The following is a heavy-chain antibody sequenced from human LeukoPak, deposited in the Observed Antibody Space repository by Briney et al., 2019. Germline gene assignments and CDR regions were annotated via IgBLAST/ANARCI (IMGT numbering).Heavy chain of an antibody. CDR3: AKQLGDGGADAFDL. D-gene: IGHD5-24*01. Sequence: GGSLRLSCASSELTLSRYAMSWVRQAPGKGLEWVSTLRGSVSAIYYADPVKGRFTFSRDNSKNTLYLQMSSLRADDTAIYYCAKQLGDGGADAFDLWGQGTMVTVSS. V-gene: IGHV3-23*01. CDR1: ELTLSRYA. J-gene: IGHJ3*01. CDR2: LRGSVSAI.